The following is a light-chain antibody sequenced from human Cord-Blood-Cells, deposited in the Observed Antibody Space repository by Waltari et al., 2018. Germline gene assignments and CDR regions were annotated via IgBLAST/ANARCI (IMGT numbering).Light chain of an antibody. J-gene: IGKJ3*01. CDR2: AAS. Sequence: DIQMTQSPSPLSASAGDRVTITCRASQSISSYLNWYQQKPGKAPKLLIYAASSLQSGVPSRFSGSGSGTDFTLTISSLQPEDFATYYCQQSYSTPHFGPGTKVDIK. V-gene: IGKV1-39*01. CDR3: QQSYSTPH. CDR1: QSISSY.